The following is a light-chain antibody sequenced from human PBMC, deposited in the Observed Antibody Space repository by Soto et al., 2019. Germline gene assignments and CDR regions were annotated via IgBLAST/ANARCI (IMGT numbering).Light chain of an antibody. Sequence: DIQMTQSPSTLSASVGDRVTITCRASQSIRSLLAWYQQKPGKAPKVLIYDASSLGSGVPSRFSGSGSGTEFTLTISGLQPDDFATYFCQQYQTYSTFGQGARLEI. CDR1: QSIRSL. V-gene: IGKV1-5*01. J-gene: IGKJ5*01. CDR2: DAS. CDR3: QQYQTYST.